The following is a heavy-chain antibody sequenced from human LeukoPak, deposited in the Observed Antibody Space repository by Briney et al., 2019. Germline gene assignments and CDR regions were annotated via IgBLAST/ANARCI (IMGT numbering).Heavy chain of an antibody. V-gene: IGHV3-21*01. Sequence: GGSLRLSCAASGFTFDSYCMNWVRQAPGKGLEWISSISSSSTYIYYADSVKGRFTISRDNAKNSLYLQMNSLRAEDTAVYYCARAYCSSTRCSYYFDSWGQGTLVTVSS. J-gene: IGHJ4*02. CDR1: GFTFDSYC. CDR3: ARAYCSSTRCSYYFDS. D-gene: IGHD2-2*01. CDR2: ISSSSTYI.